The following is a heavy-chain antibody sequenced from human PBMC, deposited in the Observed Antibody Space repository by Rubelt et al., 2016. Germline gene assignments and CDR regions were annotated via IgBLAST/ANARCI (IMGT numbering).Heavy chain of an antibody. V-gene: IGHV2-5*02. CDR2: IYWDDNK. Sequence: QITLKEYGPTLVKPTQTVMLTCTFSGFSLSTSGVGVGWIRQPPGKALEWLALIYWDDNKVYSHFLKNRLTITKANPNKQVVLLMTNVDPLDTATYFWANSGSSSWYGTGTYDYWGQGTLVTVSS. CDR3: ANSGSSSWYGTGTYDY. J-gene: IGHJ4*02. D-gene: IGHD6-13*01. CDR1: GFSLSTSGVG.